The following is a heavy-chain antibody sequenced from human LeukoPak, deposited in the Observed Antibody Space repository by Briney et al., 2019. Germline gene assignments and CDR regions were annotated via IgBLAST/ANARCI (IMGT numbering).Heavy chain of an antibody. J-gene: IGHJ4*02. CDR2: ISRYNGDT. D-gene: IGHD1-26*01. Sequence: GATVKVSCKASGYTFTSYGITWVRQAPGQGLEWMGWISRYNGDTKYATKVQGRVTVTTDTSPSTAYMELRSLSLDETAVYYCAREPPPSYSGGREYYFDYWGQGTLVTVSS. CDR1: GYTFTSYG. V-gene: IGHV1-18*04. CDR3: AREPPPSYSGGREYYFDY.